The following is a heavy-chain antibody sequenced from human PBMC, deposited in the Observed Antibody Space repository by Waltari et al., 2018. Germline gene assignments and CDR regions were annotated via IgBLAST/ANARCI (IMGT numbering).Heavy chain of an antibody. J-gene: IGHJ4*02. Sequence: EVQLVESGGGLVRPGGSLSLSCAASGFIFTSFWTSWVRQAPGKGLEWVANINEDGSRIYYLDSVKGRFTISRDNAKNSLSLQMNRLRAEDTAVYYCVRGIDQWGQGTLVTVSS. CDR2: INEDGSRI. V-gene: IGHV3-7*01. CDR1: GFIFTSFW. CDR3: VRGIDQ.